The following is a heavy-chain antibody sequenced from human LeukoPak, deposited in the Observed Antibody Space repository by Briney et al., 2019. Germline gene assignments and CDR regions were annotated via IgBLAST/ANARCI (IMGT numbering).Heavy chain of an antibody. J-gene: IGHJ4*02. CDR3: ARDFYYGSGSNTALGY. CDR2: IWYDGSNK. V-gene: IGHV3-33*01. Sequence: PGGSRGLSCAASGFTFSSYGMHWVRQAPGKGLEWVAVIWYDGSNKYYADYVKGRFTISRDNSKNTLYLQMNSLRAEDTAVYYCARDFYYGSGSNTALGYWGQGTLVTVSS. D-gene: IGHD3-10*01. CDR1: GFTFSSYG.